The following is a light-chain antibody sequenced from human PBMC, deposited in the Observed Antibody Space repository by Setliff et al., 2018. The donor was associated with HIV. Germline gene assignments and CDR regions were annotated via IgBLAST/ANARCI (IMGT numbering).Light chain of an antibody. Sequence: QSVLTQPASVSGSPGQSITISCSGTRSDVGGSKYVSWYQQHPGKAPKLMIYEVSKRPSGVPDRFSGSKSGTSASLAISGLRSEDEADYYCAAWDDRLSGYVFGTGTKVTVL. CDR2: EVS. CDR3: AAWDDRLSGYV. V-gene: IGLV2-14*01. J-gene: IGLJ1*01. CDR1: RSDVGGSKY.